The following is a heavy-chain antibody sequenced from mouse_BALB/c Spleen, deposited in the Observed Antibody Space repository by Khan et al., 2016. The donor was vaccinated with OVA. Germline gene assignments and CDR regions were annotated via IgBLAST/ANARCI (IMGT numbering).Heavy chain of an antibody. Sequence: QIQLVQSGPELKKPGETVKISCKASGYTFTDYSMHWVKQAPGKGLKWMGWINTETGEPTYADDFKGRFAFSLETSASTAYLQINNLKNEDTATYFCARGHYGGSYYWGQGTTLTVSS. J-gene: IGHJ2*01. CDR2: INTETGEP. CDR1: GYTFTDYS. CDR3: ARGHYGGSYY. V-gene: IGHV9-2-1*01. D-gene: IGHD1-1*01.